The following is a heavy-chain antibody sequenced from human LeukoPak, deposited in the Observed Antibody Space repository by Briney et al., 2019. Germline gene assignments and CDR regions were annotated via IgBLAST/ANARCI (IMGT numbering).Heavy chain of an antibody. J-gene: IGHJ4*02. CDR3: TRLVVVTDKADHSDY. Sequence: GGSLRLSCAASGITVSSNFMTWVRRAPGKGLEWVSVIYDDGRTFYADSVKGRFTISRDISKNTLYFQMNNLRVEDTAVYYCTRLVVVTDKADHSDYWGQGTLVTVSS. CDR1: GITVSSNF. V-gene: IGHV3-66*04. D-gene: IGHD2-21*02. CDR2: IYDDGRT.